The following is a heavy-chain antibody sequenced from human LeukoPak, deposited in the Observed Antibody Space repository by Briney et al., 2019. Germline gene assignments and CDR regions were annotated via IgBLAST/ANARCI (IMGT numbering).Heavy chain of an antibody. Sequence: ASETLSLTCAVYGGSFSDYFWSWIRQPPGKGLEWIGEISHSGSTTYNPSLRSRVTISGDTSKKQFSLKLSSVTAADTAVYYCVTYYYGSSAPKRNYWGQGILVTVSS. J-gene: IGHJ4*02. CDR1: GGSFSDYF. CDR2: ISHSGST. D-gene: IGHD3-22*01. V-gene: IGHV4-34*01. CDR3: VTYYYGSSAPKRNY.